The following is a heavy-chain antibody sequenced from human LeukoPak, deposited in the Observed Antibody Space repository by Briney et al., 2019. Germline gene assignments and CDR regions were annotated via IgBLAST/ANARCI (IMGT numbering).Heavy chain of an antibody. CDR3: VRGGTMAP. D-gene: IGHD2-15*01. V-gene: IGHV1-46*04. CDR2: INPSGGAA. CDR1: GYTFTNFY. Sequence: APVTVSCKASGYTFTNFYMHWVRQAPGQGLEWVGIINPSGGAASYAQKLQGRVAMTRDTSTNTVYMELSSLRSEDTAVYYCVRGGTMAPWGQGTLVSVSS. J-gene: IGHJ5*02.